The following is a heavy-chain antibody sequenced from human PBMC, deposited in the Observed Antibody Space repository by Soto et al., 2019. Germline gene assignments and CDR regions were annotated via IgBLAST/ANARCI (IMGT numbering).Heavy chain of an antibody. Sequence: QMQLQESGPGLVKPSGTLSLTCAVSGGSVSSANWWTWVRQPPGKGLEWIGQIYHSGGTNYNPSLESRVTLSLDKSKNQLSLTLKSVSTADTALYYCARIWHYYDSDGSFSRGIESWGQGILVTVSS. CDR1: GGSVSSANW. D-gene: IGHD3-22*01. CDR3: ARIWHYYDSDGSFSRGIES. J-gene: IGHJ4*02. CDR2: IYHSGGT. V-gene: IGHV4-4*02.